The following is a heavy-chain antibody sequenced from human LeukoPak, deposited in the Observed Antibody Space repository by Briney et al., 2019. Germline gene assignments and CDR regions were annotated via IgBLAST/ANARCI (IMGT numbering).Heavy chain of an antibody. V-gene: IGHV3-48*01. CDR1: GFTFSSYT. CDR2: TTSSAKTI. Sequence: GGSLRLSCAASGFTFSSYTMNWVRQAPGKGLEWVSYTTSSAKTIYYADSVEGRFTISRDNSKNTLYLQMNSLRAEDTAVYYCARAHFSSSWPAGSPFDYWGQGTLVTVSS. CDR3: ARAHFSSSWPAGSPFDY. D-gene: IGHD6-13*01. J-gene: IGHJ4*02.